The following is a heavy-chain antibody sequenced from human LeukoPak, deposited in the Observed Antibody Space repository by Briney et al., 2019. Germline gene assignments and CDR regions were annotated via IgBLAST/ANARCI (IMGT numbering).Heavy chain of an antibody. CDR1: GGTFSSYA. Sequence: ASVKVSCKASGGTFSSYAISWVRQAPGQGLEWMGGIIPIFGTANYAQKFQGRVTITADESTSTAYMELSSLRSEDTAVYYCARGSANFGVVGQGGKAFDIWGQGTMVTVSS. D-gene: IGHD3-3*01. CDR3: ARGSANFGVVGQGGKAFDI. V-gene: IGHV1-69*13. CDR2: IIPIFGTA. J-gene: IGHJ3*02.